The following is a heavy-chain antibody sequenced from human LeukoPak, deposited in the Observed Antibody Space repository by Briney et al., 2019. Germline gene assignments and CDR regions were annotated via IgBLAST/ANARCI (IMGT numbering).Heavy chain of an antibody. CDR3: ARDQSFQQLAQDY. Sequence: GGSLRLSCAASGFTFSSYSMNWVRQAPGKGLEWVSVIYSGGSTYYADSVKGRFTISRDNSKNTLYLQMNSLRAEDTAVYYCARDQSFQQLAQDYWGQGTLVTVSS. J-gene: IGHJ4*02. V-gene: IGHV3-66*02. D-gene: IGHD6-6*01. CDR2: IYSGGST. CDR1: GFTFSSYS.